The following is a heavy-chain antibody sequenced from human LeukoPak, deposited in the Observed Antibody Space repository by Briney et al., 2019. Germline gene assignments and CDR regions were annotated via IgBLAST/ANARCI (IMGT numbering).Heavy chain of an antibody. V-gene: IGHV3-30*18. CDR3: AKDLAFYGSGSYYIAGYYYGMDV. J-gene: IGHJ6*04. Sequence: PGRSLRLSCAASGFTFSSYGMHWVRQAPGKGLEWVAVISYDGSNKYYADSVKGPFTISRDNSKNTLYLQMNSLRAEDTAVYYCAKDLAFYGSGSYYIAGYYYGMDVWGKGTTVTVSS. CDR1: GFTFSSYG. D-gene: IGHD3-10*01. CDR2: ISYDGSNK.